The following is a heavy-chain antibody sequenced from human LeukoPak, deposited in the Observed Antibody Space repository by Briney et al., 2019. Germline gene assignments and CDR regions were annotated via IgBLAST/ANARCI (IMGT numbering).Heavy chain of an antibody. CDR2: IYYSGRT. D-gene: IGHD3-10*01. V-gene: IGHV4-59*12. CDR1: GGSISNYY. CDR3: AKSNGYGLVDI. Sequence: PSETLSLTCTVSGGSISNYYWSWIRQPPGKGLEWIGYIYYSGRTRYNPSLKSRVTISLDTSRNQFSLNLNSVTAADTAVYYCAKSNGYGLVDIWGQGTMVTVSS. J-gene: IGHJ3*02.